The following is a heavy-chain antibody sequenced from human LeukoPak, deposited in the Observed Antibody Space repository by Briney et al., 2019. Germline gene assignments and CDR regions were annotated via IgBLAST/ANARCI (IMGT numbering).Heavy chain of an antibody. Sequence: GASVKVSCKVSGYTLTELSMHWVRQAPGQGLEWMGIINPSGGSTSYAQKFQGRVTMTRDTSTSTVYMELSSLRSEDTAVYYCARVETGYLPVWGQGTLVTVSS. CDR2: INPSGGST. CDR1: GYTLTELS. J-gene: IGHJ4*02. CDR3: ARVETGYLPV. V-gene: IGHV1-46*01. D-gene: IGHD1-14*01.